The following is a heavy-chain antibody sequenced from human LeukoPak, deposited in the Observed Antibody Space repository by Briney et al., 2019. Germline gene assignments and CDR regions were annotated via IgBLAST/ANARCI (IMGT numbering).Heavy chain of an antibody. CDR2: IYYSGST. CDR3: ARSEGIVVGSLYYFDY. J-gene: IGHJ4*02. D-gene: IGHD3-22*01. CDR1: GGSISSYY. Sequence: PSETLSLTCTVPGGSISSYYWSWMRQPPGKGLEWIGYIYYSGSTNYNPSLKSRVTISVDTSKNQFSLKLSSVTAADTAVYYCARSEGIVVGSLYYFDYWGQGTLVTVSS. V-gene: IGHV4-59*01.